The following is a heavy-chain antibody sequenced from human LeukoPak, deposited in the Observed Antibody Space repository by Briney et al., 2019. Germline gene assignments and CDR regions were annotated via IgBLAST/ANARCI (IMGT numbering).Heavy chain of an antibody. D-gene: IGHD1-26*01. J-gene: IGHJ5*02. Sequence: SETLSLTCAVYGGSFSGYYWSWIRQPPGKGLEWIGEINHSGSTNYNPSLKSRVTISVDTSKNQFSLKLSSVTAADTAVYYCARRRPGIPRNWFDPWGQGTLVTVSS. CDR2: INHSGST. CDR1: GGSFSGYY. CDR3: ARRRPGIPRNWFDP. V-gene: IGHV4-34*01.